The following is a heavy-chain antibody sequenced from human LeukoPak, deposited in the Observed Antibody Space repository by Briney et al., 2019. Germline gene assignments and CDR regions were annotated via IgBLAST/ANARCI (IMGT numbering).Heavy chain of an antibody. V-gene: IGHV4-30-4*01. Sequence: PSQTLSLTCTVSGGSISSGDYYWSWIRQPPGKGLEWIGYIYYSGGSYYTPSLRSRVTISVDTSKNQFSLKLSSVTAADTAVYFCVRDRELAYWGQGILVTVSS. CDR3: VRDRELAY. J-gene: IGHJ4*02. D-gene: IGHD1-1*01. CDR2: IYYSGGS. CDR1: GGSISSGDYY.